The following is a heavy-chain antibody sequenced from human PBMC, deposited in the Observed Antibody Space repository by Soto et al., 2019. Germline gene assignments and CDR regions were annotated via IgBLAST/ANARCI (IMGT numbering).Heavy chain of an antibody. CDR3: PRLPYY. J-gene: IGHJ4*02. V-gene: IGHV3-23*01. Sequence: PGGSLRLSCVGSGFSFSDDWMHWLRRAPGKGLEWVSAISGSGGSTYYADSVKGRFTISRDNSKNTLYLQMNSLRAEDTAVYYCPRLPYYWGQGTRVTVSS. CDR1: GFSFSDDW. CDR2: ISGSGGST. D-gene: IGHD3-9*01.